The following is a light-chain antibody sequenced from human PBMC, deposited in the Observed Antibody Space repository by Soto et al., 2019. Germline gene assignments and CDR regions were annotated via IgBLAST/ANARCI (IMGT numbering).Light chain of an antibody. J-gene: IGKJ2*01. Sequence: IVLTQSPGTLSLSPGERATLSCRASQSVAGNSLAWYRHKPGQAPRLLMYGASSRSAGIPDRFSGSGSGTDFTLTISRLEPEDVAVYYCHHYGTARDTFGQGTKLEIK. V-gene: IGKV3-20*01. CDR1: QSVAGNS. CDR3: HHYGTARDT. CDR2: GAS.